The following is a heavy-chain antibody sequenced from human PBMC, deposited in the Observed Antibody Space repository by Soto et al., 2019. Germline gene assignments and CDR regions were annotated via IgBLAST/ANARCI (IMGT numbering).Heavy chain of an antibody. J-gene: IGHJ5*02. CDR2: IDRRDSYV. V-gene: IGHV5-10-1*01. CDR3: ARLFCSTTTCDSWFDP. D-gene: IGHD2-2*01. Sequence: GESLKISCTGFGYTFTTFWISWVRQMPGKGLEWMGRIDRRDSYVNYSPSFQGHVTISLDKSISTAYLRWGSLKASDTAMYYCARLFCSTTTCDSWFDPWGQGTLVTVSS. CDR1: GYTFTTFW.